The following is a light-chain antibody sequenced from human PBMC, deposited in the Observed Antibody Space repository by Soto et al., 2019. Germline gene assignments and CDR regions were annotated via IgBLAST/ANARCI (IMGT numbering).Light chain of an antibody. CDR2: KAS. CDR3: QRDGGYWT. J-gene: IGKJ1*01. CDR1: QTISSY. Sequence: DIQMTQSPSTLSASVGDRVTITCRASQTISSYLAWYQQKPGKAPNLLIYKASSLESGVPSRFSGSGSGTEFTLTISSLKPDDFETYYCQRDGGYWTFGQGTKVEIK. V-gene: IGKV1-5*03.